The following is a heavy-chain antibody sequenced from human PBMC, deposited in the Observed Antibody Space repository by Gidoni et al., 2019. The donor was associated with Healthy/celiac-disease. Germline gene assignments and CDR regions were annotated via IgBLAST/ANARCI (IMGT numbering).Heavy chain of an antibody. J-gene: IGHJ3*02. V-gene: IGHV1-24*01. D-gene: IGHD1-20*01. CDR3: ATVSYITGTNDAFDI. CDR2: FDPEDGET. Sequence: QVQLVQFGAEVKKPGASVKVSCKVSGYTLTELSMHWVRQAPGKGLEWMGGFDPEDGETIDAQKFQGRVTMTEDTSTDTAYMELSSLRSEDTAVYYCATVSYITGTNDAFDIWGQGTMVTVSS. CDR1: GYTLTELS.